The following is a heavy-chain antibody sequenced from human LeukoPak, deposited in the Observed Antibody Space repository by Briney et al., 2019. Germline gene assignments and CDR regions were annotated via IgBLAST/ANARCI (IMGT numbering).Heavy chain of an antibody. CDR1: GFTFTSSA. J-gene: IGHJ6*02. D-gene: IGHD6-19*01. V-gene: IGHV1-58*02. CDR2: IVVGSGNT. CDR3: AADRVRGWTNYYYYGMDV. Sequence: SVKVSCKASGFTFTSSAMQWVRQARGQRLEWIGWIVVGSGNTNYAQKFQERVTITRDMSTSTAYMELSSLRSEDTAVYYCAADRVRGWTNYYYYGMDVWGQGTTVTVSS.